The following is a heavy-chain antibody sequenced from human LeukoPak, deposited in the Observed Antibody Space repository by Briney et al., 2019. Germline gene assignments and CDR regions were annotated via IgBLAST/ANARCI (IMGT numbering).Heavy chain of an antibody. V-gene: IGHV3-49*03. CDR3: TRDHDFWRGPLDV. Sequence: GGSLRLSCTASGFNFGDYSLSWFRQAPGVGLEWVAFIRREGYGGTTEYAASVKGRFTISRDDSKSIAYLQMNSLKTEDTGVYYCTRDHDFWRGPLDVWGKGATVTVSS. CDR2: IRREGYGGTT. CDR1: GFNFGDYS. D-gene: IGHD3-3*01. J-gene: IGHJ6*04.